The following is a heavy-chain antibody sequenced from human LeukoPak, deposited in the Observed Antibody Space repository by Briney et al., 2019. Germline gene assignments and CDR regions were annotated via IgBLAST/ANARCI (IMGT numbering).Heavy chain of an antibody. J-gene: IGHJ4*02. CDR1: GYTFTGYY. CDR2: INPNRGGT. V-gene: IGHV1-2*02. D-gene: IGHD5-18*01. CDR3: ARDHGYSYDDGLDY. Sequence: ASVNVSCKASGYTFTGYYMHWVRQAPGQGLAWMGWINPNRGGTNYAQKFQGRVIMIRDTSISTAYMLLMRLISDDTAVYYCARDHGYSYDDGLDYWGQGTLVTVSS.